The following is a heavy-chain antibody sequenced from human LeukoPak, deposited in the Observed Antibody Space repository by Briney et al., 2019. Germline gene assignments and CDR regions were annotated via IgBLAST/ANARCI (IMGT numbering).Heavy chain of an antibody. Sequence: SVKVSCEASGFTFTSSAVQWVRQARGQRLEWIGWIVVGSGNTNYAQKFQERVTITRDMSTSTAYMELSSLRSEDTAVYYCAAGYAENYYYYGMDVWGKGTTVTVSS. CDR2: IVVGSGNT. CDR3: AAGYAENYYYYGMDV. J-gene: IGHJ6*04. CDR1: GFTFTSSA. D-gene: IGHD5-12*01. V-gene: IGHV1-58*01.